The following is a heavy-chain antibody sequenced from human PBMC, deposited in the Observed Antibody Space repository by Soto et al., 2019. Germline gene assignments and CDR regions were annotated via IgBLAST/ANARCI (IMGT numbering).Heavy chain of an antibody. CDR1: GFTFSSYG. CDR2: ISYDGSNK. CDR3: AKESGRCFDY. J-gene: IGHJ4*02. V-gene: IGHV3-30*18. Sequence: PGGSLRLSCAASGFTFSSYGLHWVRQAPGTGLEWVAVISYDGSNKYYADSVKGRFTISRDNSKNTLYLQMNSLRAEDTAVYYCAKESGRCFDYWGQGTLVTVSS.